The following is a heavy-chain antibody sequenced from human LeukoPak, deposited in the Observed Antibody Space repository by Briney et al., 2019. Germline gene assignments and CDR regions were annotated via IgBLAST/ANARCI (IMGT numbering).Heavy chain of an antibody. V-gene: IGHV3-43*02. CDR3: ANGYFLFDY. Sequence: SGGSLRLSCAASGFRFDDYAMHWVRQAPGKGLEWVSLISGDGGNTHYADSVKGRFTISRDNAKNSLYLQMNSLRAEDTAVYYCANGYFLFDYWGQGTLVTVSS. CDR1: GFRFDDYA. CDR2: ISGDGGNT. J-gene: IGHJ4*02. D-gene: IGHD3-22*01.